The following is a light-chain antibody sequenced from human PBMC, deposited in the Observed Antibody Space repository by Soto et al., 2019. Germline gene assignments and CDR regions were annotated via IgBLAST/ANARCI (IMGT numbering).Light chain of an antibody. Sequence: DIQMTQSPSTLSASVGDRVTITCRASQSISTWLAWYQQKPGKAPKLLIYKASSLQSGVPSRFSGSGSGTEYTLTISSLQPDDFATYYCQQYNSYPYTFGQGTRLEIK. J-gene: IGKJ2*01. V-gene: IGKV1-5*03. CDR2: KAS. CDR1: QSISTW. CDR3: QQYNSYPYT.